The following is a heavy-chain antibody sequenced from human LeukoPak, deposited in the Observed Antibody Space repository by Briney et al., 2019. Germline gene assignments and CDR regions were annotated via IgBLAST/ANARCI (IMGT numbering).Heavy chain of an antibody. CDR2: IYYSGST. V-gene: IGHV4-59*01. J-gene: IGHJ4*02. CDR1: GGAFSDYF. D-gene: IGHD4-23*01. Sequence: SETLSLTCAVYGGAFSDYFWSWIRQPPGKGLEWIGYIYYSGSTNYNPSLKSRVTISLDTSKNQFSLKLSSVTAADTAMYYCARVSRGNSVGGDYWGQGTLVTVSS. CDR3: ARVSRGNSVGGDY.